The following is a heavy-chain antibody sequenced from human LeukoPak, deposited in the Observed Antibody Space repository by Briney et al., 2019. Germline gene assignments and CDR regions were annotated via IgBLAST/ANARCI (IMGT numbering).Heavy chain of an antibody. CDR3: AKGSGYSSGWNYYYYYGMDV. Sequence: GGSLRLSCAASGFTFSSYAMSWVRRAPGKGLEWVSAISGSGGSTYYADSVKGRFTISRDNSKNTLYLQMNSLRAEDTAVYYCAKGSGYSSGWNYYYYYGMDVWGQGTTVTVSS. V-gene: IGHV3-23*01. J-gene: IGHJ6*02. D-gene: IGHD6-19*01. CDR2: ISGSGGST. CDR1: GFTFSSYA.